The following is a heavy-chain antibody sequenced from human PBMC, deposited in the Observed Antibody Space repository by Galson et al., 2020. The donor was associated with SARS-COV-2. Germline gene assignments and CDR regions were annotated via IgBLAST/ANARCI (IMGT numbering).Heavy chain of an antibody. CDR1: GYTLTELS. Sequence: ASVKVSCKVSGYTLTELSMHWVRQAPGKGLEWMGGFDPEDGETIYAQKFQGRVTMTEDTSTDTAYMELSSLRSEDTAVYYCATGPQSHGDPANWFDPWDQGTLVTVSS. CDR2: FDPEDGET. J-gene: IGHJ5*02. D-gene: IGHD4-17*01. CDR3: ATGPQSHGDPANWFDP. V-gene: IGHV1-24*01.